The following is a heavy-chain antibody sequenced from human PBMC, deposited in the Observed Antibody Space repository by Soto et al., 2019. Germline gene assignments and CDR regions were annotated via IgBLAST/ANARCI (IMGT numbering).Heavy chain of an antibody. CDR1: GFTFSTYA. D-gene: IGHD3-3*01. J-gene: IGHJ3*02. CDR3: ARDRDTIFGVATYAFDI. CDR2: ITTSSTYK. Sequence: EVQLVESGGGLVKPGGSLRLSCAASGFTFSTYAMNWVRQAPGKGLEWVSAITTSSTYKYYADSLKGRFTISRDDAKNSLYLQMNSPRIEDTAVYYCARDRDTIFGVATYAFDIWGQGTLVTVSS. V-gene: IGHV3-21*02.